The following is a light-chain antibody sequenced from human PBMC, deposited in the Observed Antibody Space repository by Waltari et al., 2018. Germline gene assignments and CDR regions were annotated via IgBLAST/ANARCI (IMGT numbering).Light chain of an antibody. J-gene: IGKJ3*01. CDR1: QSISSN. Sequence: EIVMTQSPATLSVSPGERATLSCRASQSISSNLAWYQQKPGQPPRLLIYGASTRATGIPARVSGSGSGTEFTLTISSLQSEDFAVYYCQQYNNWPLFFGPGTKVDIK. CDR2: GAS. V-gene: IGKV3-15*01. CDR3: QQYNNWPLF.